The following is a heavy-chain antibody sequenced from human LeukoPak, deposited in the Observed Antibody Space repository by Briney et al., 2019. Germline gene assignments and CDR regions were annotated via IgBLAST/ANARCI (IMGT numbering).Heavy chain of an antibody. V-gene: IGHV3-20*04. CDR2: INWNGGST. CDR1: GFTFDDYG. CDR3: ARDMGAYYFDY. Sequence: GGTLRLSCAASGFTFDDYGMSWVRQAPGKGLEWVSGINWNGGSTGYADSVKGRFTISRDNAKNSLYLQMNSLRAEDTALYYCARDMGAYYFDYWGQGTLVTVSS. J-gene: IGHJ4*02. D-gene: IGHD1-26*01.